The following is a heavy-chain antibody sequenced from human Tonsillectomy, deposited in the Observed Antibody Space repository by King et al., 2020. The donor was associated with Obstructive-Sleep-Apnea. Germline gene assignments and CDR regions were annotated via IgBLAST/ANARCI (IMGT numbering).Heavy chain of an antibody. J-gene: IGHJ5*02. CDR2: INHSGST. CDR3: ARAKGYCSSTSCYPREFDP. CDR1: GGSFSGYY. Sequence: VQLQQWGAGLLKPSETLSLTCAVYGGSFSGYYWSWIRQPPGKGLDWVGEINHSGSTNYNRSLKSRVTISVDTSKNQFSLKLSSVTAAVTAVYYCARAKGYCSSTSCYPREFDPWGQGTLVTVSS. D-gene: IGHD2-2*01. V-gene: IGHV4-34*01.